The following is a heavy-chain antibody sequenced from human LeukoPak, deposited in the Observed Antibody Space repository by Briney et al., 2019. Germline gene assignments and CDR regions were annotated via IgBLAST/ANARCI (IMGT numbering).Heavy chain of an antibody. J-gene: IGHJ4*02. CDR1: GFTFSSYG. D-gene: IGHD3-22*01. V-gene: IGHV3-30*03. Sequence: GRSLRLSCAASGFTFSSYGMHWVRQAPGKGLEWVAVISYDGSNKYYADSVKGRFTISRDNSKNTLYLQMNSLRAEDTAVYYCATITMIVNYWGQGTLVTVSS. CDR2: ISYDGSNK. CDR3: ATITMIVNY.